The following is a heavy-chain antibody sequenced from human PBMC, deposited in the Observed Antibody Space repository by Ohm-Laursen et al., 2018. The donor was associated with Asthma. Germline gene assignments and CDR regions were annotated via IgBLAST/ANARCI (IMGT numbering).Heavy chain of an antibody. CDR3: ARDPLRSSGTYWGGNYFSYGMDV. V-gene: IGHV3-74*01. CDR2: INSDVSDT. CDR1: GYTFSRYS. J-gene: IGHJ6*02. D-gene: IGHD1-26*01. Sequence: GSLRLSCAASGYTFSRYSIHWVRQAPGKGLVWVSRINSDVSDTTYADSVKGRFTISRDNAKNTLYLQMNSLRAEDTAVYFCARDPLRSSGTYWGGNYFSYGMDVWGQGTTVTVSS.